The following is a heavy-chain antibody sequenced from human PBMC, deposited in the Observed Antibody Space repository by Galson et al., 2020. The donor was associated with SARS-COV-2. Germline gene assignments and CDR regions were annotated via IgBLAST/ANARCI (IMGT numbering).Heavy chain of an antibody. CDR3: TRGSNSSPFYHFDP. J-gene: IGHJ5*02. CDR2: INPNSGDT. V-gene: IGHV1-2*06. D-gene: IGHD3-10*01. Sequence: ASVKVSCKASEYTFSGHYMHWVRLAPGQGLEWMGRINPNSGDTDVAQKFQGRVTMTTDTSLTTAYMELSRLTSDDTAVYYCTRGSNSSPFYHFDPWGQGTLVTVSS. CDR1: EYTFSGHY.